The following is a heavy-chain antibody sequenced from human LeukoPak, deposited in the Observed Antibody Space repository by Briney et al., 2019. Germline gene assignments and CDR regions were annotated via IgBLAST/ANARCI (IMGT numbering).Heavy chain of an antibody. CDR1: GYSISSGYY. J-gene: IGHJ4*02. D-gene: IGHD6-19*01. V-gene: IGHV4-38-2*02. CDR2: IYHSGST. CDR3: AVGGYSSGWNEFDY. Sequence: PSETLSLTCTVSGYSISSGYYWGWIRQPPGKGLEWIGSIYHSGSTYYDPSLKSRVTISVDTSKNQFSLKLSSVTAADTAVYYCAVGGYSSGWNEFDYWGQGTLVTVSS.